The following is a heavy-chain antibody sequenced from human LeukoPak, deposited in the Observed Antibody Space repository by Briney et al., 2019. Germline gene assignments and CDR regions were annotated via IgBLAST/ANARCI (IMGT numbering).Heavy chain of an antibody. CDR2: ISGSGGST. V-gene: IGHV3-23*01. CDR3: AKDDGSGSYYNPYYFDY. CDR1: GFTFSSYD. Sequence: PGGSLRLSCAASGFTFSSYDMSWVRQAPGKGLEWVSAISGSGGSTYYADSVKGRFTISRDNSKNTLYLQMNSLRAEDTAVYYCAKDDGSGSYYNPYYFDYWGQGTLVTVSS. J-gene: IGHJ4*02. D-gene: IGHD3-10*01.